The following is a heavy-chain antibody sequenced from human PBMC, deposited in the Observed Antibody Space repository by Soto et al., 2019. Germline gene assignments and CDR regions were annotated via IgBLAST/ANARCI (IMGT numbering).Heavy chain of an antibody. J-gene: IGHJ5*02. CDR2: IYYSGST. D-gene: IGHD2-15*01. V-gene: IGHV4-59*01. CDR3: ARASVVVAASHWFDP. Sequence: SETLSLTCTVSCGSISSYYWGWIRQPPGKGLEWIGYIYYSGSTNYNPSLKSRVTISVDTSKNQFSLKLSSVTAADTAVYYCARASVVVAASHWFDPWGQGTLVTVSS. CDR1: CGSISSYY.